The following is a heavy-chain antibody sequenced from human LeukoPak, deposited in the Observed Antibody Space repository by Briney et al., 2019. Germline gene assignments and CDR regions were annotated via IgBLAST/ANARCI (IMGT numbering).Heavy chain of an antibody. D-gene: IGHD6-19*01. J-gene: IGHJ4*02. V-gene: IGHV4-59*01. CDR2: IYYSGST. Sequence: KGLGSSGYIYYSGSTNYKPSLKSRVTISVDTSKNQFSLKLSSVTAADTAVYYCAREAQDSSGWFVDYWGQGTLVTASS. CDR3: AREAQDSSGWFVDY.